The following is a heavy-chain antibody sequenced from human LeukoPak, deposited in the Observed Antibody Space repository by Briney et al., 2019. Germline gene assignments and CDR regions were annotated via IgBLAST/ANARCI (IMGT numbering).Heavy chain of an antibody. CDR3: AREISSSFAFDI. J-gene: IGHJ3*02. Sequence: GGSLRLSCSASGFTFSDYYMTWIRQAPGKGLEWVSYISSSGSTTYYADSVKGRFTISRDNSKNTLYLQMNSLRAEDTAVYYCAREISSSFAFDIWGQGTMVTVSS. CDR1: GFTFSDYY. V-gene: IGHV3-11*01. CDR2: ISSSGSTT. D-gene: IGHD6-13*01.